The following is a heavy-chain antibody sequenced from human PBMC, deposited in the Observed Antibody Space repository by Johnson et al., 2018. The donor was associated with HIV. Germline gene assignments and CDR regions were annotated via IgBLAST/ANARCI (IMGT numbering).Heavy chain of an antibody. V-gene: IGHV3-20*04. CDR2: INWNGGST. D-gene: IGHD6-6*01. J-gene: IGHJ3*02. CDR3: TRRDSSELGDAFDI. Sequence: VQLVESWGGVVRPGGSLRLSCAASGFTFDDYGMSWVRQAPGKGLEWVSGINWNGGSTGYADSVKGRFTISRDNAKNSLYLQMNSLRAEDTALYFCTRRDSSELGDAFDIWGQGTMVTVSS. CDR1: GFTFDDYG.